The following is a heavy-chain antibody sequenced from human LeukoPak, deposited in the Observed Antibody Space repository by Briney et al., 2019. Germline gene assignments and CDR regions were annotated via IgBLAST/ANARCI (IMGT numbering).Heavy chain of an antibody. CDR2: IYGGGNT. CDR3: ARVFVSGWYYFPY. D-gene: IGHD6-19*01. J-gene: IGHJ4*02. Sequence: GGSLRLSCAASGFTVSNNYMSWVRQAPGKGLEWGSVIYGGGNTYYADSVKGRFTISRDNSKNPLYLEMNRLKAEDTAVYYCARVFVSGWYYFPYWAQGTLVTVSP. CDR1: GFTVSNNY. V-gene: IGHV3-53*01.